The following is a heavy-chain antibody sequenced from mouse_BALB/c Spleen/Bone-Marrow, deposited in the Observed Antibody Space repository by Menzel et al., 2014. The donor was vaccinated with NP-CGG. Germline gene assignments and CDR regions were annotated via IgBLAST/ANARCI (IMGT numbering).Heavy chain of an antibody. V-gene: IGHV1-31*01. D-gene: IGHD6-2*01. CDR1: GYSFTGYY. CDR3: AREGGLVPDYFDY. CDR2: INPYNAAT. Sequence: VQLQQSGPELVKPGASVKISCKASGYSFTGYYMHWVKQSHVKSLEWIGRINPYNAATSYNQNFKDKASLTIDKSSSTAYMEVHSLTSEDSAVYYCAREGGLVPDYFDYWGQGTTLTVSS. J-gene: IGHJ2*01.